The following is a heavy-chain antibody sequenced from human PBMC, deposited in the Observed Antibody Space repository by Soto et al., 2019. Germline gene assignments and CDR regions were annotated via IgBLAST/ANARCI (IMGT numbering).Heavy chain of an antibody. CDR3: ARAPLVRGVTHYYYYYMDV. D-gene: IGHD3-10*01. V-gene: IGHV4-34*01. J-gene: IGHJ6*03. CDR2: INHSGST. Sequence: PSETLSLTCAVYGGSFSGYYWSWIRQPPGKGLEWIGEINHSGSTNYNPSLKSRVTISVDTSKNQFSLKLSSVTAADTAVYYCARAPLVRGVTHYYYYYMDVWGKGTTVTVSS. CDR1: GGSFSGYY.